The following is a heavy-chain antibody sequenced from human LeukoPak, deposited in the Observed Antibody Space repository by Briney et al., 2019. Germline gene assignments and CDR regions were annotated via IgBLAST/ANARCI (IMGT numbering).Heavy chain of an antibody. CDR3: AREEVTPGYYFDY. Sequence: GASVKVSCKASGGTFSSYAISWVRQAPGQGLEWMGRIIPILGIANYAQKFQGRVTITADKSTSTAYMELSSLRSEDTAVYYCAREEVTPGYYFDYWGQGTQVTVSS. J-gene: IGHJ4*02. CDR1: GGTFSSYA. D-gene: IGHD2-21*02. V-gene: IGHV1-69*04. CDR2: IIPILGIA.